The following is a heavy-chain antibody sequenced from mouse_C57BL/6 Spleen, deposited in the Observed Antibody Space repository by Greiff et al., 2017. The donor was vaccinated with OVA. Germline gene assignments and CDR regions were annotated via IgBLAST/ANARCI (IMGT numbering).Heavy chain of an antibody. CDR1: GYAFSSSW. J-gene: IGHJ2*01. Sequence: QVQLQQSGPELVKPGASVKLSCKASGYAFSSSWMNWVKQRPGKGLEWIGRIYPGDGDTNYNGKFKGKATLTADKSSSTADMQLSSLTSEDSAVYFCARGGSDYWGQGTTLTVSS. CDR3: ARGGSDY. D-gene: IGHD1-3*01. V-gene: IGHV1-82*01. CDR2: IYPGDGDT.